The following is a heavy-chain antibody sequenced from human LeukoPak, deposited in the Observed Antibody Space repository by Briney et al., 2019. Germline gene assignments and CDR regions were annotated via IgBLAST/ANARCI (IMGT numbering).Heavy chain of an antibody. Sequence: TASETLSLTCTVSGVPISNYYGRWPRQPRGKGLEWIGFVYHSGSTTYNPSLKSRVTISLATSKNQFSLKMSSVTAAATAVYYCATGISRWTQLDNWGQGTLVTVSS. CDR3: ATGISRWTQLDN. V-gene: IGHV4-59*01. J-gene: IGHJ4*02. D-gene: IGHD5-18*01. CDR1: GVPISNYY. CDR2: VYHSGST.